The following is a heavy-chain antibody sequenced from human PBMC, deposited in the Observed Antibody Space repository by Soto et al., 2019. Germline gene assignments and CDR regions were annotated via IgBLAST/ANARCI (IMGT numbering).Heavy chain of an antibody. V-gene: IGHV1-2*04. CDR3: AREVGYCSGGSCHHNWFDP. CDR1: GYTFSCYY. D-gene: IGHD2-15*01. J-gene: IGHJ5*02. CDR2: IDPNSGGT. Sequence: GASGKVSCKASGYTFSCYYMHWLLRCPLQGVGWMGWIDPNSGGTNYAQNFQGWVTMTRDTSISTAYMELSRLRSDDTAVYYCAREVGYCSGGSCHHNWFDPWGPGTLVTVSS.